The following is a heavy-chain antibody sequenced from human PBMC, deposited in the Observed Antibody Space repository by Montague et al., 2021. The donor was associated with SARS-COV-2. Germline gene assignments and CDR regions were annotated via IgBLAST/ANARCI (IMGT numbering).Heavy chain of an antibody. CDR2: IYYSGST. J-gene: IGHJ5*02. CDR1: GGSIRSSSYY. CDR3: ARQEPIVVVVAAARGWFDP. D-gene: IGHD2-15*01. V-gene: IGHV4-39*01. Sequence: SETLSLTCTVSGGSIRSSSYYWGWIRQPPGKGLECIGSIYYSGSTYYNPSLKSRVTISVDTSKNHFSLKLSSVTAADTAVYYCARQEPIVVVVAAARGWFDPWGQGTLVTVSS.